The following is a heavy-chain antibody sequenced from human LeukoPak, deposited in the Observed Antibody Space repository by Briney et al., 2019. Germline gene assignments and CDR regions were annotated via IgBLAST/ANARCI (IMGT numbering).Heavy chain of an antibody. D-gene: IGHD6-19*01. V-gene: IGHV3-53*05. J-gene: IGHJ4*02. CDR3: ARAAKQWLVIYYFDY. Sequence: GGSLRLSCAASGFTVSSNYMSWVRQAPGKGLEWVSVIYSGGSTCYADSVKGRFTISRDSSKNTLYLQMNSLRAEDTAVYYCARAAKQWLVIYYFDYWGQGTLVTVSS. CDR1: GFTVSSNY. CDR2: IYSGGST.